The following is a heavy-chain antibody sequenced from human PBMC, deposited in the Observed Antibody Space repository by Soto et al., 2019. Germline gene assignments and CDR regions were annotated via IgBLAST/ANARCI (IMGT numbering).Heavy chain of an antibody. CDR3: VPGSSGTRGEDS. V-gene: IGHV3-23*01. Sequence: GVLRLSCAASGLTLSNHAMTWVRQAPGKGLDWVSTVSEYGDVTYYADSVRGRFTISRDNSKNTLYLQLNNLRVEDTAVYYCVPGSSGTRGEDSWGPGVVVTVSS. CDR1: GLTLSNHA. CDR2: VSEYGDVT. D-gene: IGHD3-10*01. J-gene: IGHJ4*02.